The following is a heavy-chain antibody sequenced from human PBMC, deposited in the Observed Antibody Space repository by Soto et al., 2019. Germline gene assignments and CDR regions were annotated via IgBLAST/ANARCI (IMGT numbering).Heavy chain of an antibody. J-gene: IGHJ4*02. D-gene: IGHD3-10*01. CDR1: GFTVSNNY. Sequence: EVQLVESGGGLIQPGGSLRLSCAVSGFTVSNNYMSWVRQAPGKGLEGVSVIYSGGYTAYGDSVKGRFTISRDNSKTTLSSQKNGPSPPDPAFFLWATHPGGGGYWGQGTLVTVSS. CDR2: IYSGGYT. V-gene: IGHV3-53*01. CDR3: ATHPGGGGY.